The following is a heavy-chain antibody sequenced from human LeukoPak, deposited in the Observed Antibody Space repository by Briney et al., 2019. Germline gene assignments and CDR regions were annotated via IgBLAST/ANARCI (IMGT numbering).Heavy chain of an antibody. J-gene: IGHJ3*02. D-gene: IGHD3-10*01. V-gene: IGHV3-30*02. CDR3: AKVAREFMGAFDI. Sequence: GGSLRLSCAASGFTFSSYGMHWVRQAPGKGLEWVAFIRYDGCNKYYADSVKGRFTISRDNSKNTLYLQMNSLRAEDTAVYYCAKVAREFMGAFDIWGQGTMVTVSS. CDR1: GFTFSSYG. CDR2: IRYDGCNK.